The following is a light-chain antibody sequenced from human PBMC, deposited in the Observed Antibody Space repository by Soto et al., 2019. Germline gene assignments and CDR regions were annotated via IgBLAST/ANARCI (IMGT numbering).Light chain of an antibody. Sequence: QSVLTRPRSVSGSPGRSVTISCSGTRSDLGDYNSVSWYQQHPGKAPKLMIYEVSKRPPGVPDRFSGSKSGNAAFLTVSGLQAEDEADYYCCSYVGSNIWVFGGGTKVTVL. V-gene: IGLV2-11*01. CDR3: CSYVGSNIWV. J-gene: IGLJ3*02. CDR2: EVS. CDR1: RSDLGDYNS.